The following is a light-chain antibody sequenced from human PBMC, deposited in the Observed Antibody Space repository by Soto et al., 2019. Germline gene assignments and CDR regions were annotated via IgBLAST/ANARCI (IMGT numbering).Light chain of an antibody. CDR1: QTISSW. Sequence: DIQLTQSPSTLSASAGDRVTITCRASQTISSWLAWYQQKPGKAPNILIYETSNLDSGVPSRFSGSGSGTEFTLTISSLQPDDFESYYGQYYNDYCCTFGRGTKVEIK. V-gene: IGKV1-5*03. CDR2: ETS. CDR3: QYYNDYCCT. J-gene: IGKJ1*01.